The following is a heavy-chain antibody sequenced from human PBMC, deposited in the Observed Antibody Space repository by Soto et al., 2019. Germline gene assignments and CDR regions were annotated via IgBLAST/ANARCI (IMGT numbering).Heavy chain of an antibody. V-gene: IGHV3-7*04. Sequence: PGGSLRLSCAASGFSFSEHWMSWVRQAPGRGLEWVANIKEDGSEKYYVDSVKGRFTISRDNAKNSLFLQMNSLRAEDTALYYCARAYSWGQGALVTGSS. J-gene: IGHJ4*02. CDR3: ARAYS. CDR1: GFSFSEHW. CDR2: IKEDGSEK.